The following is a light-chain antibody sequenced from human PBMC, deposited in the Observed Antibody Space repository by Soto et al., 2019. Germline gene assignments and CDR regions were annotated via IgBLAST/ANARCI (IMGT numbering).Light chain of an antibody. CDR2: GAS. CDR1: QSVSSSY. Sequence: EIVLTQSPGTLSLSPGERATLSCRASQSVSSSYLAWYQQKPGQAPRLLIYGASSRATGIPDRFSGSGSGTDFTFTISSLEPEDFAVYYCQQYGSSPVTFGGGTKVEIK. J-gene: IGKJ4*02. CDR3: QQYGSSPVT. V-gene: IGKV3-20*01.